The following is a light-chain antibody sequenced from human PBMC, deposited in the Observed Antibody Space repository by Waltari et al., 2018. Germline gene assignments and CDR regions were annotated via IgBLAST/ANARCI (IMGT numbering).Light chain of an antibody. CDR1: QGISSY. Sequence: AIRITQSPSSLSASTGDRVTITWRASQGISSYLAWYQQKPGKAPKVLTYAASTLQSGVPSRFSGSGSGTDFTLTISCLQSEDFAIYYCQQYYSNPATFGQGTKVEIK. J-gene: IGKJ1*01. V-gene: IGKV1-8*01. CDR3: QQYYSNPAT. CDR2: AAS.